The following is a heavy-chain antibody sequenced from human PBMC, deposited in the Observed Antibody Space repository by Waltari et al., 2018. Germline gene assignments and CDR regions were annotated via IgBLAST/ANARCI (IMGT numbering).Heavy chain of an antibody. CDR3: ARIGYSLSYDFMGASDY. CDR1: GLTFTTFA. D-gene: IGHD3-3*01. CDR2: ISYDGSNK. J-gene: IGHJ4*02. Sequence: QVLLVESGGGVVQPGKSLRLSCAARGLTFTTFALPGVRQAPGKGLEWVALISYDGSNKNYLDSVKGRFTISRDNSKNTLYLQMNSLRPEDTAIYYCARIGYSLSYDFMGASDYWGQGTLVTVSS. V-gene: IGHV3-30*03.